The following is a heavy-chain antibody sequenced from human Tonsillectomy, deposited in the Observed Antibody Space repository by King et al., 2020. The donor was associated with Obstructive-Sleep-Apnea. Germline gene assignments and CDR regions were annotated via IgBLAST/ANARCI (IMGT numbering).Heavy chain of an antibody. V-gene: IGHV4-34*01. CDR3: ASQPYATEGYYYYGMDV. CDR1: GGSFSDYY. Sequence: VQLQQWGAGLLKPSETLSLTCAVYGGSFSDYYWSWIRQPPGKGLEWIGEINHSGSTNYNPSLKSAVTISVDTSQNPFSLTLTSVTAADTAVYYCASQPYATEGYYYYGMDVWGQGTTVTVSS. D-gene: IGHD2-8*01. CDR2: INHSGST. J-gene: IGHJ6*02.